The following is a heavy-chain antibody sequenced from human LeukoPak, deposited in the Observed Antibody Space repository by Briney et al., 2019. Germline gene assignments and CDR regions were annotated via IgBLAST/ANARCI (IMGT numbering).Heavy chain of an antibody. Sequence: GSLRLSCAASGFTFNNYWMSWVRQAPGKGLEWVANIKQDGSEMYYVESVKGRFTISRDNAKNSLFLQMTSLRAEDTAVYYCARDPGRIGFDYWGQGTLVTVSS. CDR3: ARDPGRIGFDY. V-gene: IGHV3-7*03. CDR1: GFTFNNYW. D-gene: IGHD2/OR15-2a*01. J-gene: IGHJ4*02. CDR2: IKQDGSEM.